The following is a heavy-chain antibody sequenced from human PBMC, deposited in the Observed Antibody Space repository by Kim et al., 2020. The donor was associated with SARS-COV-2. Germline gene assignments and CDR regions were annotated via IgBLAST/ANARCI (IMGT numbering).Heavy chain of an antibody. V-gene: IGHV3-23*01. Sequence: GGSLRLSCAASGFSFSSCAMTWVRQAPGKGLEWVSSISHDGTSSHYAHSVKGRFTISRDDSKNTLYLQRNSLRGGDTALYYCAKDVGDYSGMDAWGQGPT. CDR2: ISHDGTSS. D-gene: IGHD3-16*01. CDR3: AKDVGDYSGMDA. CDR1: GFSFSSCA. J-gene: IGHJ6*02.